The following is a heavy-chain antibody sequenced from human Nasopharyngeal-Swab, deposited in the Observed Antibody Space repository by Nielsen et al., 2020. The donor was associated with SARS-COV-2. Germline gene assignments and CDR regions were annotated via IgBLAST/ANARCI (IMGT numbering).Heavy chain of an antibody. D-gene: IGHD3-10*01. J-gene: IGHJ4*02. V-gene: IGHV3-30*03. CDR3: ARDKREFGESHGFDY. CDR2: ISYDGSNK. Sequence: GESLKISCAASGFTFSSYGMHWVRQAPGKGLEWVAVISYDGSNKYYADSVKGRFTISRDNSKNTLYLQMNSLRAEDTAVYYCARDKREFGESHGFDYWGQGTLVTVSS. CDR1: GFTFSSYG.